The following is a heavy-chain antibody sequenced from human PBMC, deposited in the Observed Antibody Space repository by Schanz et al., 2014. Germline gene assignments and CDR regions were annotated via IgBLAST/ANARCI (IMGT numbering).Heavy chain of an antibody. CDR1: GFTFSTYA. CDR2: INGNGGIT. Sequence: EVQLLESGGALVQPGGSLRLSCSASGFTFSTYAMSWVRQAPGKGLEWVSAINGNGGITYYADPVKGRFTISRDNSKNTLYLQMKSLRAEDTAVYYCAKAKSGAHGAFDIWGQGTMVTVSS. CDR3: AKAKSGAHGAFDI. D-gene: IGHD3-10*01. J-gene: IGHJ3*02. V-gene: IGHV3-23*01.